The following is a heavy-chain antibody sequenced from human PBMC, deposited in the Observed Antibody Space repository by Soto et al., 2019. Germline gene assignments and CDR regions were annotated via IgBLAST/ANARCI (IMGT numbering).Heavy chain of an antibody. D-gene: IGHD3-3*01. J-gene: IGHJ4*02. CDR3: AKDLVITIFGVVSAFDY. Sequence: TGGSLRLSCAASGFTFSSYAMSWVRQAPGKGLEWVSAISGSGGSTYYADSVKGRFTISRDNSKNTLYLQMNGLRAEDTAVYYCAKDLVITIFGVVSAFDYWGQGTLVTVSS. CDR1: GFTFSSYA. V-gene: IGHV3-23*01. CDR2: ISGSGGST.